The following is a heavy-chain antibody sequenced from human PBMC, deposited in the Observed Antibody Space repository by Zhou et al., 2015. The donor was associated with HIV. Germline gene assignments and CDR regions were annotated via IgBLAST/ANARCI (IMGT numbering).Heavy chain of an antibody. J-gene: IGHJ4*02. CDR3: ARDQTYYDSSGAPWAT. CDR1: GYTFTSYY. V-gene: IGHV1-46*01. Sequence: QVQLVQSGAEVKKPGASVKVSCKASGYTFTSYYMHWVRQAPGQGLEWMGIINPSGGSTSYAQKFQGRVTMTRDTSTSTVYMELSSLRSEDTAVYYCARDQTYYDSSGAPWATWGQGNPGHRLL. CDR2: INPSGGST. D-gene: IGHD3-22*01.